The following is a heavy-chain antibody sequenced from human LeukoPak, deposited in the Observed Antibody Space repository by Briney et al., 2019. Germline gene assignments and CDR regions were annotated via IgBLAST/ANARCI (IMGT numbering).Heavy chain of an antibody. J-gene: IGHJ3*01. CDR1: GFTFSNYV. CDR3: AKHWVYGGNRFDAFDV. D-gene: IGHD4-23*01. V-gene: IGHV3-23*01. CDR2: ISESGGST. Sequence: GGSLRLSCAASGFTFSNYVMSWVRQAPGKGLEWVSDISESGGSTYYADSVKGRFTISRDNSKNTLYLQMNSLRAEDTAVYYCAKHWVYGGNRFDAFDVWGQGTMVTVST.